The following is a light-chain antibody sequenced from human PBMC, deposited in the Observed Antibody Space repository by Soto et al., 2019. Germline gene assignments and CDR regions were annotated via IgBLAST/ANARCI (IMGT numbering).Light chain of an antibody. CDR2: DAS. CDR1: QSVSSY. V-gene: IGKV3D-15*01. Sequence: EIVLTQSPGTLSLSPGERATLSCRASQSVSSYLAWCQQKPGQAPRLLIYDASTGATGIPARFSGSGSGTEFTLSISSLQSEDFAVYYCQQYNNWPPTFGQGTRLEI. CDR3: QQYNNWPPT. J-gene: IGKJ5*01.